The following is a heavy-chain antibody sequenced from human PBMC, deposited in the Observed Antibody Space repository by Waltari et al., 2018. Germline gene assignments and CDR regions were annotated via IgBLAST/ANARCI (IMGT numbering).Heavy chain of an antibody. V-gene: IGHV4-39*01. D-gene: IGHD3-10*01. CDR3: ARLFGGTRPPDY. Sequence: QLQLQESGPGLVKPSETLSLTCTVSGGSISSSTYYWGWIRQPPGKGLEWIGSISYTGSTYYNPSLKSRLTISVDTSKSQFSLKLSSVTAADTAVYYCARLFGGTRPPDYWGQGTLVTVSS. CDR2: ISYTGST. CDR1: GGSISSSTYY. J-gene: IGHJ4*02.